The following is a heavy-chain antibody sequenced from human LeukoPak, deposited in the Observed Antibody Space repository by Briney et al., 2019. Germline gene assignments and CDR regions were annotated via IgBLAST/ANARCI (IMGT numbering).Heavy chain of an antibody. V-gene: IGHV3-21*01. CDR2: ISSSSSYI. Sequence: GGSLRLSCAASGFTFSSYSMNWVRQAPGKGLEWVSSISSSSSYIYYADSVKGRFTISRDNSKNTLYLQMNSLRAEDTAVYYCAKDRTVLRYFDWLFHYYGVDVWGQGTTVTVSS. CDR1: GFTFSSYS. CDR3: AKDRTVLRYFDWLFHYYGVDV. D-gene: IGHD3-9*01. J-gene: IGHJ6*02.